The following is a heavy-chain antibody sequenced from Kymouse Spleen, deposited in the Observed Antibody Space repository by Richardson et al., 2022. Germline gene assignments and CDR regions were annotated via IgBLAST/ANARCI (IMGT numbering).Heavy chain of an antibody. CDR3: ARKKPIELYFDY. V-gene: IGHV4-59*01. D-gene: IGHD1-26*01. Sequence: QVQLQESGPGLVKPSETLSLTCTVSGGSISSYYWSWIRQPPGKGLEWIGYIYYSGSTNYNPSLKSRVTISVDTSKNQFSLKLSSVTAADTAVYYCARKKPIELYFDYWGQGTLVTVSS. CDR1: GGSISSYY. J-gene: IGHJ4*02. CDR2: IYYSGST.